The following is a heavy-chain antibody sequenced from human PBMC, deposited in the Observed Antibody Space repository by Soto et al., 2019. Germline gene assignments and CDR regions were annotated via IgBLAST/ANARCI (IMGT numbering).Heavy chain of an antibody. CDR1: GGSISSYY. CDR2: IYYSGST. CDR3: ARDHPNYAFWSGRPYYYYGMDV. V-gene: IGHV4-59*01. Sequence: PSETLSLTCTVSGGSISSYYWSWIRQPPGKGLEWIGYIYYSGSTNYNPSLKSRVTISVDTSKNQFSLKLSSVTAADTAVYYCARDHPNYAFWSGRPYYYYGMDVWGQGTKVPVYS. D-gene: IGHD3-3*01. J-gene: IGHJ6*02.